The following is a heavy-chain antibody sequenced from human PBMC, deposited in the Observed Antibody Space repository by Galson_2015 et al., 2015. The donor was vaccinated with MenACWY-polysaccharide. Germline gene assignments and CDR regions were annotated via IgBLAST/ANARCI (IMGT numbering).Heavy chain of an antibody. V-gene: IGHV1-18*01. D-gene: IGHD3-10*02. Sequence: SVKVSCKASGYTFSNYYILWVRQAPGQGLEWMGLISPYNGHTNYAQKFQGRVTMTTDTSTSTAYMELRSLRSDDTAFYYCTRSDSYVTNPRPNDYWGQGTLVTVYS. CDR2: ISPYNGHT. CDR1: GYTFSNYY. CDR3: TRSDSYVTNPRPNDY. J-gene: IGHJ4*02.